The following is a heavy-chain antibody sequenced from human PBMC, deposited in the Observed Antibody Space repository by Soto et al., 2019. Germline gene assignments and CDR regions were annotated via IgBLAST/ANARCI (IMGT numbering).Heavy chain of an antibody. Sequence: GGSLRLSCAASGFTFSSYSMNWVRQAPGKGLEWVSYISSSSSTIYYADSVKGRFTISRDNAKNSLYLQMNSLRTEDTAVYYCASQSSEWLLFASWGQGTLVTVSS. CDR3: ASQSSEWLLFAS. D-gene: IGHD5-12*01. CDR1: GFTFSSYS. J-gene: IGHJ4*02. V-gene: IGHV3-48*01. CDR2: ISSSSSTI.